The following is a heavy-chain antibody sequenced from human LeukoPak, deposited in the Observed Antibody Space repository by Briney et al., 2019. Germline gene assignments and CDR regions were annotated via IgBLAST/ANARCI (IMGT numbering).Heavy chain of an antibody. CDR3: ARGQLNFDY. J-gene: IGHJ4*02. V-gene: IGHV4-59*01. CDR2: IYYSGST. CDR1: GGSISSYY. Sequence: SETLSLTCTVSGGSISSYYWSWIRQPPGRGLEWIGYIYYSGSTNYNPSLKSRVTISVDTSKNQFSLKLSSVTAADTAVYYCARGQLNFDYWGQGTLVTVSS. D-gene: IGHD6-6*01.